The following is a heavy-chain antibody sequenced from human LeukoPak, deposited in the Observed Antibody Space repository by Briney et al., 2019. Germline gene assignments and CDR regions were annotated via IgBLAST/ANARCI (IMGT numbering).Heavy chain of an antibody. V-gene: IGHV1-2*02. CDR1: GYTFTGYY. Sequence: ASVKVSCKASGYTFTGYYMHWVRQAPGQGLEWMGWIDPNSGGTNYAQKFQGRVTTTRDTSISTAYMELSRLRSDDTAVYYCARAPYYYGSGSLRPNDAFDIWGQGTMVTVSS. D-gene: IGHD3-10*01. CDR2: IDPNSGGT. CDR3: ARAPYYYGSGSLRPNDAFDI. J-gene: IGHJ3*02.